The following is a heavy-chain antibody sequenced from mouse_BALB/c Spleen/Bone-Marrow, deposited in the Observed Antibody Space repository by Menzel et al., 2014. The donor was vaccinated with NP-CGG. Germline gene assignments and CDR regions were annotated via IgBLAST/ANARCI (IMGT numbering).Heavy chain of an antibody. CDR2: IHPGSGGT. V-gene: IGHV1-15*01. D-gene: IGHD3-2*01. Sequence: VQLQQSGAELVRPGASVKLSCKALGYTFIDYEIHWVKQTPVHGLEWIGAIHPGSGGTAYNQKFKGKATLTADKYSSTVYMELSSLTSEDSVVYYCARLRQLGLGTIDYWGQGTTLTVSS. J-gene: IGHJ2*01. CDR1: GYTFIDYE. CDR3: ARLRQLGLGTIDY.